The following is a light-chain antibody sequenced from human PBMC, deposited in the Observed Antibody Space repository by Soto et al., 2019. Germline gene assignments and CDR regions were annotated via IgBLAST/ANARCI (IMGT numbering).Light chain of an antibody. J-gene: IGLJ2*01. CDR2: GNS. CDR1: SSNIGAGYD. CDR3: QSYDSRVRLV. V-gene: IGLV1-40*01. Sequence: QSVLTQPPSVSGAPGQRVTISCTGSSSNIGAGYDVHWYQQLPGTAPKLLIYGNSNRPSGVPDRFSGSKSGTSASLAITGLQAEDEADYYCQSYDSRVRLVFGGGTKVTVL.